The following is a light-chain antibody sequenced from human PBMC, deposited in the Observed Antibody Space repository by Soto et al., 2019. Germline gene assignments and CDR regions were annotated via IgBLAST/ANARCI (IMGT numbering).Light chain of an antibody. Sequence: EIVLTQSPSTLSLSHGERATISCRASQSVTSYLAWYQQKPGQAPRLLIYGASTRATGIPARFSGSGSGTEFTLTISSLQSEDFAVYYCQQYNNWPITFGQGTRLEIK. J-gene: IGKJ5*01. CDR1: QSVTSY. V-gene: IGKV3-15*01. CDR2: GAS. CDR3: QQYNNWPIT.